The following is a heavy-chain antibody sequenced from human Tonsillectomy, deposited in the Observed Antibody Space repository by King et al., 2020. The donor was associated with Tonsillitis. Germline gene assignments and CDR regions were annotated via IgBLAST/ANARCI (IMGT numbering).Heavy chain of an antibody. V-gene: IGHV1-2*02. J-gene: IGHJ4*02. CDR1: GYPFTGYS. CDR3: ARDEAGSYPY. D-gene: IGHD1-26*01. CDR2: INPNTGGP. Sequence: VQLVESGAEVKKPGASGKVSCKASGYPFTGYSVHWVRQAPGQGLEWMGLINPNTGGPNDAQKFQCRVFMTRYKSLSLASMELSRLTSDDTAVYYCARDEAGSYPYWGPGTLVTVSS.